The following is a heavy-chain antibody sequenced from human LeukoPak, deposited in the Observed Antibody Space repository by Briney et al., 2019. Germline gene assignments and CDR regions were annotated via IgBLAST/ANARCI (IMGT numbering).Heavy chain of an antibody. V-gene: IGHV3-33*01. CDR2: IWNDGSKK. J-gene: IGHJ4*02. CDR1: GFTFSSYG. D-gene: IGHD2-2*01. CDR3: ARDYCSSTSCLFDY. Sequence: GGSLRLSCAASGFTFSSYGMQWVGQAPGKGREWVAVIWNDGSKKYYADSVKGRFTISRDNSKNTLYLQMNSLRAEDTAVYYCARDYCSSTSCLFDYWGQGTLVTVSS.